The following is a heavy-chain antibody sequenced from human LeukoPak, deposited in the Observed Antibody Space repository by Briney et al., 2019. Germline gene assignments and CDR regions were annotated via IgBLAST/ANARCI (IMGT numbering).Heavy chain of an antibody. J-gene: IGHJ3*02. V-gene: IGHV3-48*03. CDR2: ISGNGNTI. CDR3: ARDLSYYYDTGGSRIFDAFDI. D-gene: IGHD3-22*01. Sequence: PGGSLRLSCAASGFTFSSYEMNWVRQAPGKGLEWVSYISGNGNTIYNADSVKGRFTISRDNAKNSLYLKMNSLRAEDTTVSYCARDLSYYYDTGGSRIFDAFDIWGQGTMVTVSS. CDR1: GFTFSSYE.